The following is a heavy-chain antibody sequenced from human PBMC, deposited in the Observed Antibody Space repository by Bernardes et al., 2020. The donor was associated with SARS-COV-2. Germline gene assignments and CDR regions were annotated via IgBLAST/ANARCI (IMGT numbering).Heavy chain of an antibody. CDR1: GITISSHW. D-gene: IGHD3-10*01. CDR3: ARKTGYDYGMDV. V-gene: IGHV3-74*01. Sequence: GGSLRLSCAASGITISSHWMHWVRQAPGQGLVWVSRINSDGSDTIYADSVRGRFTISSDRSKNTLYLQMNSLRVEDTGVYYCARKTGYDYGMDVWGQGTTVVVSS. J-gene: IGHJ6*02. CDR2: INSDGSDT.